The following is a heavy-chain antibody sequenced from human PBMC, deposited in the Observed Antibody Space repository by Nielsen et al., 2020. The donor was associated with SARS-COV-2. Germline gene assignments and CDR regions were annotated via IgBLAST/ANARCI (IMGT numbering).Heavy chain of an antibody. CDR3: AKDLDIVATIRLDY. V-gene: IGHV3-23*01. CDR1: GFTFSSYA. J-gene: IGHJ4*02. D-gene: IGHD5-12*01. Sequence: GESLRLSCAASGFTFSSYAMSWVRQAPGKGLEWVSAISGSGGSTYYADSVKGRFTISRDNSKNTLYLQMNSLRAEDTAVYYCAKDLDIVATIRLDYWGQGTLVTVSS. CDR2: ISGSGGST.